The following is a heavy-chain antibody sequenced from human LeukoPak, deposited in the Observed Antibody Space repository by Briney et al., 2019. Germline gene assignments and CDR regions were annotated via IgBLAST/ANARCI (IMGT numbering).Heavy chain of an antibody. CDR1: GYTFTGYY. J-gene: IGHJ4*02. D-gene: IGHD1-26*01. CDR3: ARDHGYTGNYLGPIDY. Sequence: ASVKVSCKASGYTFTGYYMHWVRQAPGQGLEWMGWINPNSGATNYAQKFQGRVTMTRDTSISTAYMELSRLGSDDTAMYYCARDHGYTGNYLGPIDYWGQGTLVTVSS. V-gene: IGHV1-2*02. CDR2: INPNSGAT.